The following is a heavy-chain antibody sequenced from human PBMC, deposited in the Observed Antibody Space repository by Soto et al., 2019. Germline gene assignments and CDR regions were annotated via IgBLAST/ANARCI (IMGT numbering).Heavy chain of an antibody. J-gene: IGHJ4*02. D-gene: IGHD2-8*01. CDR2: INPSGGSA. CDR1: GYTFTSYL. V-gene: IGHV1-46*01. CDR3: AILDMELIVPFDY. Sequence: ASVKVSCKASGYTFTSYLIHWVRQAPGQGLEWMGIINPSGGSANYAQKFQGRVTMTRDTSTSTVYMELNSLRAEDTAVYYCAILDMELIVPFDYWGQGTLVTVSS.